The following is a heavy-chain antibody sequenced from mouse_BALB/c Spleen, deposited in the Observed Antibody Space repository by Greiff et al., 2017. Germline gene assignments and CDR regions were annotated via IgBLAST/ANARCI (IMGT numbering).Heavy chain of an antibody. CDR1: GFTFSSYA. CDR3: ASGSSFAY. J-gene: IGHJ3*01. V-gene: IGHV5-6-5*01. D-gene: IGHD1-1*01. CDR2: ISSGGST. Sequence: EVMLVESGGGLVKPGGSLKLSCAASGFTFSSYAMSWVRQTPEKRLEWVASISSGGSTYYPDSVKGRFTISRDNARNILYLQMSSLRSEDTAMYYCASGSSFAYWGQGTLVTVSA.